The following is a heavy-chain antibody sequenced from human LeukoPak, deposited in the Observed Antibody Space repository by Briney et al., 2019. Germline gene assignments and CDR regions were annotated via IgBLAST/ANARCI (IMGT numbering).Heavy chain of an antibody. V-gene: IGHV3-74*01. Sequence: GGSLRLSCAASGFTFSSYSMNWVRQAPGKGLVWVSRINSDGSTATYADSVKGRFTISRDNAKKMLFLQMNSLRAEDTAVYYCTRDFYSSSWDWGQGTPVTVSS. CDR3: TRDFYSSSWD. D-gene: IGHD6-13*01. CDR1: GFTFSSYS. J-gene: IGHJ1*01. CDR2: INSDGSTA.